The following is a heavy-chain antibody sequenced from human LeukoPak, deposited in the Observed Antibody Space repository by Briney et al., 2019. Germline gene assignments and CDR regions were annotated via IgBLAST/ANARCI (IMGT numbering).Heavy chain of an antibody. D-gene: IGHD3-10*01. J-gene: IGHJ4*02. V-gene: IGHV3-30-3*01. CDR2: ISYDGSNK. CDR3: ARVSAPYGSGSFDY. Sequence: GGSLRLSCAASGFTFSSYAMHWVRQAPGKGLEWVAVISYDGSNKYYADSVKGRFTISRDNSKNTLYLQMNSLRAEDTAVYYCARVSAPYGSGSFDYWGQGTLVTVS. CDR1: GFTFSSYA.